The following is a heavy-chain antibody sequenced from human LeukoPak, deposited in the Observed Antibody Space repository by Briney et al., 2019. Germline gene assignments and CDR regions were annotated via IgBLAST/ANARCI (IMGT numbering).Heavy chain of an antibody. CDR1: GFTFSSYA. Sequence: PGGSLRLSCAASGFTFSSYAMSWVRQAPGKGLEWVSAISGSGGSTYYADSVKGRFTISRDNSKNTLYLQMNSPRAEDTAVYYCAKYGDIAVAGILFDYWGQGTLVTVSS. CDR3: AKYGDIAVAGILFDY. V-gene: IGHV3-23*01. D-gene: IGHD6-19*01. CDR2: ISGSGGST. J-gene: IGHJ4*02.